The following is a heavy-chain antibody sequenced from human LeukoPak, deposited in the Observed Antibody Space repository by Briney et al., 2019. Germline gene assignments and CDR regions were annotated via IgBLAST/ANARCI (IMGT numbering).Heavy chain of an antibody. J-gene: IGHJ4*02. CDR1: GGSFSGYY. V-gene: IGHV4-34*01. D-gene: IGHD5-24*01. CDR2: INHSGST. Sequence: SETLSLTCAVYGGSFSGYYWSWIRQPPGKGLEWIGEINHSGSTNYNPSLKSRVTISVDTSKNQFSLKLSSVTAADTAVYYCARLGRWLQFTRYFDYWGQGTLVTVSS. CDR3: ARLGRWLQFTRYFDY.